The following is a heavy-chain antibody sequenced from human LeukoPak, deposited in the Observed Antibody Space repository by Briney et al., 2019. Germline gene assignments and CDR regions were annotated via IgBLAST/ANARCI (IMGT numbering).Heavy chain of an antibody. CDR2: MNPNSGNT. D-gene: IGHD2-15*01. J-gene: IGHJ3*02. Sequence: VASVKVSCKASGYTFTSYDINWLRQATGQGLEWMGWMNPNSGNTGYAQKFQGRVTMTRNTSISTAYMELSSLRSEDTAVYYCASSVPQAGYCSGGSCYSDAFDIWGQGTMVTVSS. CDR3: ASSVPQAGYCSGGSCYSDAFDI. V-gene: IGHV1-8*01. CDR1: GYTFTSYD.